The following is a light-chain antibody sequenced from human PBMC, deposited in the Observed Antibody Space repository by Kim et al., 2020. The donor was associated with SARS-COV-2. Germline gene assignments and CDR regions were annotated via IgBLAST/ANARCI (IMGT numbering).Light chain of an antibody. V-gene: IGLV2-23*01. Sequence: QSALTQPASFSGSPGQSITVSCTGTSSDIGTYNLVSWYQQYPGKAPKLIIYEGNKRPSGVSNRFSGSKSGNTASLTISGLQAEDEGDYYCCSYTGRVFGGGTQLTVL. CDR2: EGN. CDR3: CSYTGRV. CDR1: SSDIGTYNL. J-gene: IGLJ3*02.